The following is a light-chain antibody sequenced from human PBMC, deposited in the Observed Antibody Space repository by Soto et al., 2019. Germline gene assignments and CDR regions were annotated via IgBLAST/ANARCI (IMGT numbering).Light chain of an antibody. CDR2: AAV. Sequence: IQMTQSPSSLSASIGDRVTITCRASQDIRNDLAWYQQKPGKAPNLLIFAAVNLQSGVPSRFSGSGSGTDFTSTISSLQPEDIATYYCQQYDNLPIAFGQGTRLEIK. CDR3: QQYDNLPIA. J-gene: IGKJ5*01. CDR1: QDIRND. V-gene: IGKV1-33*01.